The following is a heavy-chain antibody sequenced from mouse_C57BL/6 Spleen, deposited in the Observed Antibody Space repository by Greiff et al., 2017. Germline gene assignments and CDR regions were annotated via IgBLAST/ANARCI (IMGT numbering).Heavy chain of an antibody. CDR3: ARTGTGYYFDY. D-gene: IGHD4-1*01. J-gene: IGHJ2*01. CDR2: ISYNGST. V-gene: IGHV3-8*01. CDR1: GYSITSDY. Sequence: VQLQQPGPGLAKPSQTLSLTCSVTGYSITSDYWNWIRKFPGNKLEYMGYISYNGSTYNNPTLKSRISITRDTSTNQYYLQLNSVTTEDTATYYCARTGTGYYFDYWGQGTTLTVSS.